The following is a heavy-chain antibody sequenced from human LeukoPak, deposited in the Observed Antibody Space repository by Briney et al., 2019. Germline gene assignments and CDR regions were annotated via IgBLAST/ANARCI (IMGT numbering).Heavy chain of an antibody. J-gene: IGHJ4*02. Sequence: GESLKISCEGLGYSFSTYWSAWVRQRPGKGLEWMGIICPDGSETRYDPSFEGQVTISADRSTSTAYLQWSSLRASDTAMYYCARASRDGYNQNFDHWGQGTLVTVSS. D-gene: IGHD5-24*01. CDR3: ARASRDGYNQNFDH. V-gene: IGHV5-51*01. CDR2: ICPDGSET. CDR1: GYSFSTYW.